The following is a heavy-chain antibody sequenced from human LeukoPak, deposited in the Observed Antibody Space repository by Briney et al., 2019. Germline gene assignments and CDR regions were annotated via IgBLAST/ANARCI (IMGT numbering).Heavy chain of an antibody. CDR2: IIPIFGKA. D-gene: IGHD3-16*02. V-gene: IGHV1-69*13. CDR1: GGTFSSYA. CDR3: ARDHADDYVWGSYRYPDDAFDI. Sequence: GASVKVSCKASGGTFSSYAISWVRQAPGQGLERMGGIIPIFGKANYAQKFQGRVTITADEYTSTAYMELSSLRSEYTAVYYCARDHADDYVWGSYRYPDDAFDIWGQGTMVTVSS. J-gene: IGHJ3*02.